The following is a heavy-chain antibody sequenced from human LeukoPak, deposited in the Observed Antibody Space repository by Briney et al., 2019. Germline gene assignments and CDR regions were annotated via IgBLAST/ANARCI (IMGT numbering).Heavy chain of an antibody. Sequence: SQTLSHTCAISGDSVSSNSAAWNWIRQSPSRGLEWLGRTYYRSKWYNDYAVSVKSRITINPDTSKNQFSLQLNSVTPEDTAVYYCARAQSGRGYSMSWPGGSFDYWGQGTLVTVSS. CDR2: TYYRSKWYN. V-gene: IGHV6-1*01. J-gene: IGHJ4*02. CDR3: ARAQSGRGYSMSWPGGSFDY. D-gene: IGHD6-13*01. CDR1: GDSVSSNSAA.